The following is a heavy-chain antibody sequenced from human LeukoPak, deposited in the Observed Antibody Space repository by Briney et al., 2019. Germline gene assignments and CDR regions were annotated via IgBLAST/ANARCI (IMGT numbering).Heavy chain of an antibody. CDR1: GFTFSHYW. CDR3: ATHRGYSYGTAEDFDY. Sequence: GGSLRLSCAASGFTFSHYWISWVRQAPGKGLEWVANIKQDGSEKYYVDSVKGRFTISRDNAKNSLYLQMNSLRAEDTALYYCATHRGYSYGTAEDFDYWGQGTLVTVSS. D-gene: IGHD5-18*01. CDR2: IKQDGSEK. V-gene: IGHV3-7*01. J-gene: IGHJ4*02.